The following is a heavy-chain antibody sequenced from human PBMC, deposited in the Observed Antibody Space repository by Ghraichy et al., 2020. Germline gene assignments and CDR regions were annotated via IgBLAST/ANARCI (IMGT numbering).Heavy chain of an antibody. CDR3: ARAIRYQLLSEY. J-gene: IGHJ4*02. D-gene: IGHD2-2*01. CDR2: MNPNSANT. CDR1: GYTFSDYD. V-gene: IGHV1-8*01. Sequence: ASVKVSCRTSGYTFSDYDIIWVRQAAGQGLEWMGWMNPNSANTGYEQKFRGRVSMTRDNLINTAYMELSSLRSDDTAVYYCARAIRYQLLSEYWGQGTLVTVSS.